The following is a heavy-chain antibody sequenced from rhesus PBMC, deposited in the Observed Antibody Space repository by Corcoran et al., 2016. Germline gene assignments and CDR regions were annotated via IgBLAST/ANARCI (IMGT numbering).Heavy chain of an antibody. Sequence: EVQLVQSGAEVKKPGASVKISCKASGYTFTDYYLHWVRQAPGKGLERGGRVDPENGEAIHSQKCQDRFTITAETATDTAYMEVSSLRSEDTAVYYCATAGPYNRFDVWGAGVLVTVSS. CDR2: VDPENGEA. CDR1: GYTFTDYY. CDR3: ATAGPYNRFDV. V-gene: IGHV1-111*02. J-gene: IGHJ5-1*01.